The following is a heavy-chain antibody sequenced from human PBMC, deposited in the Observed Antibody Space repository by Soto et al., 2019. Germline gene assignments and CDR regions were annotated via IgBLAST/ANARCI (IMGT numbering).Heavy chain of an antibody. D-gene: IGHD1-1*01. J-gene: IGHJ6*03. Sequence: EASVKVSCKVSGYTLTELSMHWVRQAPGKGLEWMGGFDPEDGETIYAQKFQGRVTMTEDTSTDTAYMELSSLRSEDTAVYYCATALEPPGSYYYYYMDVWGQGTMVTVSS. CDR1: GYTLTELS. V-gene: IGHV1-24*01. CDR3: ATALEPPGSYYYYYMDV. CDR2: FDPEDGET.